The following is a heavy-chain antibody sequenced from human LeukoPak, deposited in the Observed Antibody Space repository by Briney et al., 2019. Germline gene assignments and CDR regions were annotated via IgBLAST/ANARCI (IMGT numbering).Heavy chain of an antibody. CDR1: GFTFSDYY. CDR3: AREPHDYYDSSGLADY. J-gene: IGHJ4*02. V-gene: IGHV3-11*01. Sequence: TGGSLRLSCAASGFTFSDYYMSWIRQAPGKGLEWVSYISSSGSTIYYADSVKGRFTISRDNAKNSLYLQMNSLRAEDTAVYYCAREPHDYYDSSGLADYWGQGTLVTVSS. CDR2: ISSSGSTI. D-gene: IGHD3-22*01.